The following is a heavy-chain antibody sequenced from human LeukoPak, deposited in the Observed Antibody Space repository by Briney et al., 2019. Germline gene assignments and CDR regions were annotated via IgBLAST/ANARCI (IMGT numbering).Heavy chain of an antibody. CDR1: GFTFSSYA. J-gene: IGHJ6*02. Sequence: PGGSPRLSCAASGFTFSSYAMSWVRQAPGKGLEWVSAISGSGGSTYYADSVKGRFTISRDNSKNTLYLQMNSLRAEDTAVYYCANQHYYGGNSYYYYGMDVWGQGTTVTVSS. CDR2: ISGSGGST. D-gene: IGHD4-23*01. CDR3: ANQHYYGGNSYYYYGMDV. V-gene: IGHV3-23*01.